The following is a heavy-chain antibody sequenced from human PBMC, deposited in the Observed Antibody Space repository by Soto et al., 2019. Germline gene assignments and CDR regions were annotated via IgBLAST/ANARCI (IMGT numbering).Heavy chain of an antibody. Sequence: QVQLQASGPGLVKPSQTLSLTCTVSGGSISSGGYYWSWIRQHPGKCLEWIGYIYYSGSTYYNPSLKSRVTISVDTSKNQCSLKLSSVTAADTAVYYCARGGGFFVYYYGMDVWGQGTTVTVSS. CDR2: IYYSGST. CDR1: GGSISSGGYY. V-gene: IGHV4-31*03. D-gene: IGHD3-3*01. CDR3: ARGGGFFVYYYGMDV. J-gene: IGHJ6*02.